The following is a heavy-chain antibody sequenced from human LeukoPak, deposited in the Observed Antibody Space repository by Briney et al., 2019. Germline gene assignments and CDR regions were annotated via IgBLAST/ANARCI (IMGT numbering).Heavy chain of an antibody. J-gene: IGHJ4*02. CDR2: INHSGST. V-gene: IGHV4-34*01. Sequence: SETLSLTCAVYGGSFSGYYWSWIRQPPGKGLEWIGEINHSGSTNYNPSFKSRVTISVDTSKNQFSLKLSSVTAADTAVYYCATRGYDILTGYYKDYWGQGTLVTVSS. D-gene: IGHD3-9*01. CDR3: ATRGYDILTGYYKDY. CDR1: GGSFSGYY.